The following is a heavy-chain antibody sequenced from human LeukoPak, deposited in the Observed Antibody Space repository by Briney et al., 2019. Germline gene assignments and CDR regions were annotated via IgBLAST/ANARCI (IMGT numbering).Heavy chain of an antibody. CDR3: ARDKVEPNDYGDYGPDYYYYGMDV. CDR1: GFTFSNYA. V-gene: IGHV3-30*03. J-gene: IGHJ6*02. D-gene: IGHD4-17*01. Sequence: QAGGSLRLSCAASGFTFSNYAMHWVRQAPGKGLEWVALISYDGRNEYYVDSVKGRFTISRDNAKNSLYLQMNSLRAEDTAVYYCARDKVEPNDYGDYGPDYYYYGMDVWGQGTTVTVSS. CDR2: ISYDGRNE.